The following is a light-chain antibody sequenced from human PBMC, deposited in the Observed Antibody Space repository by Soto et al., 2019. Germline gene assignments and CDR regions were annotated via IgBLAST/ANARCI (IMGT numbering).Light chain of an antibody. CDR3: CSYAGSHPFV. Sequence: QSALTQPRSVSGSPGQSVTISCTGSSSNVGGYNYVSWYQQHPGKAPKFMIYDVSKRPSGVPDRFSGSKSGNTASLTISGLQAEDEADYYCCSYAGSHPFVFGTGTKVTVL. V-gene: IGLV2-11*01. J-gene: IGLJ1*01. CDR2: DVS. CDR1: SSNVGGYNY.